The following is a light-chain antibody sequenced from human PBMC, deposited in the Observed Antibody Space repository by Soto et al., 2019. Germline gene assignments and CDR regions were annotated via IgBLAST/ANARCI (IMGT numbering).Light chain of an antibody. Sequence: DIQMTQSPSTLPASVGDRVTITCRASQSISSWLAWYQQKAGKAPKLLIYDASSLESGVPSRFSGSGSGTEFTLTISSLQPDDFATYYCRQYNSYSLTFGGGTKVEIK. J-gene: IGKJ4*01. V-gene: IGKV1-5*01. CDR1: QSISSW. CDR2: DAS. CDR3: RQYNSYSLT.